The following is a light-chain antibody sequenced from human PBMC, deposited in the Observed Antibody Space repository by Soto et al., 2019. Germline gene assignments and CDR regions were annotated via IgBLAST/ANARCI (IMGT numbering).Light chain of an antibody. Sequence: IQLTQSPSSLSASVGDRVTITCRASQGISSYLNWYQQKPGKAPKLLIYAASSLQSGVPSRFSGSGSGTDFTLTISSLQPEDFANYYCQQSYSTPTIT. V-gene: IGKV1-39*01. J-gene: IGKJ5*01. CDR2: AAS. CDR1: QGISSY. CDR3: QQSYSTPTIT.